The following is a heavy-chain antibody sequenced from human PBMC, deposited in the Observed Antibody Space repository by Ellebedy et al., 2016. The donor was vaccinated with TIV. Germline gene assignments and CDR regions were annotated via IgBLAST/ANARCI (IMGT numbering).Heavy chain of an antibody. CDR3: ARTPPYYYYHMDV. D-gene: IGHD4-23*01. CDR2: ISGSSGST. Sequence: GESLKISXAASGFTFSSYAMSWVRQAPGKGLEWVSTISGSSGSTNYADSVRGRFTISRDNARNSLYLQMNSLRAEDTAVYYCARTPPYYYYHMDVWGQGTTVTVS. J-gene: IGHJ6*02. V-gene: IGHV3-23*01. CDR1: GFTFSSYA.